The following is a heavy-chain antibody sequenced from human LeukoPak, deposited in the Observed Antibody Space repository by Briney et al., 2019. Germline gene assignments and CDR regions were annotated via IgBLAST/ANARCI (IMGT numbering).Heavy chain of an antibody. V-gene: IGHV3-21*01. D-gene: IGHD3-22*01. J-gene: IGHJ3*02. CDR2: ISSSSSYI. Sequence: GGSLRLSCAASGFTFSSYAMSWVRQAPGKGLEWVSSISSSSSYIYYADSVKGRFTISRDNAKNSLYLQMNSLRAEDTAVYYCARGELFYDSSGYYHDAFDIWGQGTMVTVSS. CDR3: ARGELFYDSSGYYHDAFDI. CDR1: GFTFSSYA.